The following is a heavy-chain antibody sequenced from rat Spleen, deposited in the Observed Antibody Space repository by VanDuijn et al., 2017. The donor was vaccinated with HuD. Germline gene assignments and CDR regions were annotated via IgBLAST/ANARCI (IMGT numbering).Heavy chain of an antibody. CDR3: TTGVY. CDR1: GFIFSNYD. Sequence: EVQLVESGGGLVQPGRSMKLSCAASGFIFSNYDMAWVRQAPKKGLEWVAYISFDGGSTYYRDSVKGRFTISRDNAKTTLYLQMDSLRSEDTATYYCTTGVYWGQGVMVTVSS. CDR2: ISFDGGST. J-gene: IGHJ2*01. V-gene: IGHV5-27*01.